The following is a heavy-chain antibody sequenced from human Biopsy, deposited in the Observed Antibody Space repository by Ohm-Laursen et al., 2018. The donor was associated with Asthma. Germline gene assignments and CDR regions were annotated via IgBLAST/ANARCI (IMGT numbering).Heavy chain of an antibody. CDR2: IDPNSGGT. CDR3: ARIKIRIGAGTDRYFDL. V-gene: IGHV1-2*06. D-gene: IGHD3-16*01. CDR1: GYPFTDYY. J-gene: IGHJ2*01. Sequence: AASVKVSCKASGYPFTDYYVHWVRQAPGQGLEWMGRIDPNSGGTNYAQKFLGRVTMIRDTPVNTAFMVLSRLRSDDTAVYYCARIKIRIGAGTDRYFDLWGRGTLVTVSS.